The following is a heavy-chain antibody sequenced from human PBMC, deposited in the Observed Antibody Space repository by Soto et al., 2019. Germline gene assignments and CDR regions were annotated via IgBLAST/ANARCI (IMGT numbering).Heavy chain of an antibody. CDR3: LSDSNGYFYWRGRY. Sequence: PGGSLRLSCAVSGLTFSNYAMAWVRQAPGKGLEWVSSIRADGSRTHYADSVKGRFTVSRDNSKNRLYLDMKSLRADDTALYYCLSDSNGYFYWRGRYWGQRTACTVST. CDR1: GLTFSNYA. CDR2: IRADGSRT. J-gene: IGHJ4*02. V-gene: IGHV3-23*01. D-gene: IGHD4-4*01.